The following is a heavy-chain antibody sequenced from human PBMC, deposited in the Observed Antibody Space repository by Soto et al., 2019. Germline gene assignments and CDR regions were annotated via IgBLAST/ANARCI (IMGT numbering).Heavy chain of an antibody. J-gene: IGHJ6*02. CDR3: ARARIYCSGGSCLEFYYYYGMDV. Sequence: SVKVSCKASGYTFTSYYMHWVRQAPVQGLEWMGIINPSGGSTSYAQKFQGRVTMTRDTSTSTVYMELSSLRSEDTAVYYCARARIYCSGGSCLEFYYYYGMDVWGQGTTVTVSS. D-gene: IGHD2-15*01. CDR2: INPSGGST. CDR1: GYTFTSYY. V-gene: IGHV1-46*01.